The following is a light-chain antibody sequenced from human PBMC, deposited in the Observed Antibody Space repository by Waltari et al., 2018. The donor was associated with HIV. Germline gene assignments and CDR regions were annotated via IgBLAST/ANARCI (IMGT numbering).Light chain of an antibody. Sequence: SSELTQDPAVSVALGQTIRITCQGDSPRNYYASWYQQKPGQAPLLVLYGRNDRPSGIPDRFSGSKSGNTSSLTISGVQAEDEADYYCNSRDSSGNLWVFGGGTKLTVL. CDR2: GRN. CDR1: SPRNYY. J-gene: IGLJ3*02. CDR3: NSRDSSGNLWV. V-gene: IGLV3-19*01.